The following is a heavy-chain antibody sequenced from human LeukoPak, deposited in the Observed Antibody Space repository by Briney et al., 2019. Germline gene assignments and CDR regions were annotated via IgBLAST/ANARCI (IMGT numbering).Heavy chain of an antibody. CDR1: GGSISSYY. CDR3: ARDSFGVGGADNWFDP. J-gene: IGHJ5*02. CDR2: MYYSGST. Sequence: SETLSLTCTVSGGSISSYYWSWIRQPPGKGLEWIGSMYYSGSTNYSPSLKSRVTISVDTSKNQFSLKPRSVTAADTAVYYCARDSFGVGGADNWFDPWGQGTLVIVSS. V-gene: IGHV4-59*01. D-gene: IGHD3-16*01.